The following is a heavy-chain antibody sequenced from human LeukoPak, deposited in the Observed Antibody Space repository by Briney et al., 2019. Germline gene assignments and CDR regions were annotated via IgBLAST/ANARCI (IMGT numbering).Heavy chain of an antibody. D-gene: IGHD6-19*01. CDR1: GFTFSSYA. CDR3: AREHSSGWNDY. CDR2: MSYDGSNK. V-gene: IGHV3-30-3*01. Sequence: PGGSLRLSCAASGFTFSSYAMHWVRQAPGKGLEWVAVMSYDGSNKYYADSVKGRFTISRDNSKNTLYLQMNSLRAEDTAVYYCAREHSSGWNDYWGQGTLVTVSS. J-gene: IGHJ4*02.